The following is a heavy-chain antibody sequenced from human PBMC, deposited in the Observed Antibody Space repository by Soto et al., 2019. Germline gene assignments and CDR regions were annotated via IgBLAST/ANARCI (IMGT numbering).Heavy chain of an antibody. CDR1: GYTFTSYD. Sequence: ASVKVSCKASGYTFTSYDINCVRQATGQGLEWMXWXNXXXGXTXXXQXXXXRVTMTRNTSISTAYMELSSLRSEDTAVYYCARGIRYSSSWYGDYWGQGTLVTVSS. CDR3: ARGIRYSSSWYGDY. V-gene: IGHV1-8*01. CDR2: XNXXXGXT. D-gene: IGHD6-13*01. J-gene: IGHJ4*02.